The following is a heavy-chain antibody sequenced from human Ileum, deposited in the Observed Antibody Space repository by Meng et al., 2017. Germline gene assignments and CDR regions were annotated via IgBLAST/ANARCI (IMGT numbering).Heavy chain of an antibody. Sequence: QVKLHQSGPGLVKPSQTLSLTCAISGDSVSSNSAAWNWFRQSPSRGLQWLGRTYYRSKWFNDYAVSVKSRITINPDTSKNQFSLQLNSVTPDDTAVFYCTRSSSHYSGHNYWGQGTLVTVSS. CDR1: GDSVSSNSAA. D-gene: IGHD4-23*01. J-gene: IGHJ4*02. V-gene: IGHV6-1*01. CDR3: TRSSSHYSGHNY. CDR2: TYYRSKWFN.